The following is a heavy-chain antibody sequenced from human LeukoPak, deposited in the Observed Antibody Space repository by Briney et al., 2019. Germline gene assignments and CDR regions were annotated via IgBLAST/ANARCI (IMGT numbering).Heavy chain of an antibody. Sequence: ASVKVSCKASGGTFSNSAISWVRQAPGQGLEWMGGIIPVFGTSNYAQKFQGRLTITADKSTGTAYMELSSLRSEDTAVYYCARGGYYYYYYMDVWGKGTTVTVSS. V-gene: IGHV1-69*06. CDR3: ARGGYYYYYYMDV. CDR2: IIPVFGTS. J-gene: IGHJ6*03. D-gene: IGHD6-13*01. CDR1: GGTFSNSA.